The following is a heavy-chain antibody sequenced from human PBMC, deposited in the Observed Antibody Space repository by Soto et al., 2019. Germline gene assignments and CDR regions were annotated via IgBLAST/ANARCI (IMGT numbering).Heavy chain of an antibody. Sequence: SQTLSLTCAISGDSVSSNSAAWNWIRQSPSRGLEWLGRTYYRSKWYNDYAVSVKSRITINPDTSKNQFSLQLNSVTPEDTAVYYCARGNRSSSAPYYYYYGMDVWGQGTTVTVSS. CDR1: GDSVSSNSAA. V-gene: IGHV6-1*01. CDR3: ARGNRSSSAPYYYYYGMDV. J-gene: IGHJ6*02. D-gene: IGHD6-6*01. CDR2: TYYRSKWYN.